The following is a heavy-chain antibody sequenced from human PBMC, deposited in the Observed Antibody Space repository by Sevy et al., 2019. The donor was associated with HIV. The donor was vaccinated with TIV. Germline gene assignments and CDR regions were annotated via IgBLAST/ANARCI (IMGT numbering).Heavy chain of an antibody. J-gene: IGHJ4*02. CDR2: ISHDGSHK. D-gene: IGHD6-19*01. CDR1: GFTFRNYA. V-gene: IGHV3-30*04. CDR3: ARYPTIYASGWYYFDY. Sequence: GGSLRLSCAASGFTFRNYAIHWVRQAPGKGLEWVAVISHDGSHKYSADSVKGRFTISRDNSKNTLYLQMNSLRAEDTAMYYCARYPTIYASGWYYFDYWGQGTLVTVSS.